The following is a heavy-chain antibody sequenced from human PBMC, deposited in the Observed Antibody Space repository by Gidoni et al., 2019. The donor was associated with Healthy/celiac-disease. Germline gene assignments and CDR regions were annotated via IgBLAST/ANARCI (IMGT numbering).Heavy chain of an antibody. D-gene: IGHD6-19*01. V-gene: IGHV3-74*01. CDR2: INRYGGST. CDR1: GFHFSSYW. Sequence: EVQLVESGGGLVQHGGSMRLPCAASGFHFSSYWMQWVRQAPGKWLVWVARINRYGGSTSSAYSVKRRFTISRDNAKNTLYLQSNSLRAEDTAVYYCVMAQWLVDWGQGTLVTVSS. J-gene: IGHJ4*02. CDR3: VMAQWLVD.